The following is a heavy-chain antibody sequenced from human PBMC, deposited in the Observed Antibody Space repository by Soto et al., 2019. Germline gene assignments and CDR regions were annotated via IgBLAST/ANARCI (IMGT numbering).Heavy chain of an antibody. D-gene: IGHD2-15*01. CDR1: GYTFTSYD. CDR3: ARRLRYCSGGRCYLVY. V-gene: IGHV1-8*01. Sequence: ASVKVSCKASGYTFTSYDINWVRQATGQGLEWMGCMNPNSGNTGYAQKFQGRVTMTRNTSISTAYKELSSLTSEDTAVYYCARRLRYCSGGRCYLVYLGQGTLVTVSS. CDR2: MNPNSGNT. J-gene: IGHJ4*02.